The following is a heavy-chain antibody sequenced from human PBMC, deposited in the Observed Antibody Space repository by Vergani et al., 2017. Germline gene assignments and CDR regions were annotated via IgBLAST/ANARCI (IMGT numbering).Heavy chain of an antibody. V-gene: IGHV4-61*02. D-gene: IGHD6-19*01. CDR1: GGSISSGSYY. CDR3: ARXTTLKEDIAVAGNGFDY. Sequence: QVQLQESGPGLVKPSQTLSLTCTVSGGSISSGSYYWSWIRQPAGKGLEWIGRIYTSGSTNYNPSLKSRVTISVDTSKNQFSLKLSSVTAADTAVYYCARXTTLKEDIAVAGNGFDYWGQGTLVTVSS. J-gene: IGHJ4*02. CDR2: IYTSGST.